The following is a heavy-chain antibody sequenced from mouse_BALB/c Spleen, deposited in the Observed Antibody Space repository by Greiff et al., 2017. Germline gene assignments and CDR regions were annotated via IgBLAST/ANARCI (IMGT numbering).Heavy chain of an antibody. V-gene: IGHV1S56*01. CDR1: GYTFTSYY. CDR3: ARRELGAMDY. Sequence: QVHVKQSGPELVKPGASVKMSCKASGYTFTSYYIHWVKQRPGQGLEWIGWIYPGDGSTKYNEKFKGKTTLTADKSSSTAYMLLSSLTSEDSAIYFCARRELGAMDYWGQGTSVTVSS. D-gene: IGHD4-1*01. J-gene: IGHJ4*01. CDR2: IYPGDGST.